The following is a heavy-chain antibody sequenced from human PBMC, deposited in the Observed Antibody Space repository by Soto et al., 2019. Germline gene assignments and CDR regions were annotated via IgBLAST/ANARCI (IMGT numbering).Heavy chain of an antibody. V-gene: IGHV3-23*01. J-gene: IGHJ4*02. CDR2: ISGSGGST. Sequence: PGGSLRLSCAASGFTFSSYAMSWVRQAPGKGLEWVSAISGSGGSTYYADSVKGRFTISRDNSKNTLYLQMNSLRAEDTAVYYCAKVSSKDFWSGYYIIYYFDYWGQGTLVTVSS. CDR3: AKVSSKDFWSGYYIIYYFDY. D-gene: IGHD3-3*01. CDR1: GFTFSSYA.